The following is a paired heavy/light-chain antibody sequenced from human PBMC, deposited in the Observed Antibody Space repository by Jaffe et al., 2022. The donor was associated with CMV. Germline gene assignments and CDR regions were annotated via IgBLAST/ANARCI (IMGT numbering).Light chain of an antibody. Sequence: DIQMTQSPSSLSASVGDRVTITCRASQGISNSLGWFQQKPGKAPKCLIYAASSLQSGAPSRFSGSGSGTDFTLTISSLQAEDFATYYCQQYSSYPITFGQGTRLEIK. CDR1: QGISNS. J-gene: IGKJ5*01. CDR3: QQYSSYPIT. V-gene: IGKV1-16*01. CDR2: AAS.
Heavy chain of an antibody. V-gene: IGHV3-23*01. CDR2: IGSSGGST. CDR1: GFTFNNYA. J-gene: IGHJ4*02. CDR3: AKDRRAMGIDY. Sequence: EVQLLESGGGLVQPGGSLRLSCAASGFTFNNYAMNWVRQAPGKGLEWVSSIGSSGGSTYFADSVKGRFSISRDNSKNTLFLQMNGLRAEDTAIYYCAKDRRAMGIDYWGQGTLVTVSS. D-gene: IGHD5-18*01.